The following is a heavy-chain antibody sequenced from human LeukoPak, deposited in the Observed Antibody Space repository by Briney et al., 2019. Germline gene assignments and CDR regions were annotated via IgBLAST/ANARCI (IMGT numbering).Heavy chain of an antibody. Sequence: ASVKVSCKASGYTFTSYGISWVRQAPGQGLEWMGWISAYNGNTNYAQKFQGRVTITADESTSTAYMELSSLRSEDTAVYYCAREGGRITVIVGMRAFDIWGQGTMVTVSS. CDR1: GYTFTSYG. CDR2: ISAYNGNT. V-gene: IGHV1-18*01. J-gene: IGHJ3*02. CDR3: AREGGRITVIVGMRAFDI. D-gene: IGHD3-22*01.